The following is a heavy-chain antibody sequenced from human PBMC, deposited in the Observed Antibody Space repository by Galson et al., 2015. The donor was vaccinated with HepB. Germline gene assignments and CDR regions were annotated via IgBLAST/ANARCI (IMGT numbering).Heavy chain of an antibody. CDR2: IRIKAYGETT. Sequence: SLRLSCAASGFNFGDYDMSWFRQAPGKGLEWVGFIRIKAYGETTEYATPVKGRFTITRDDSKGIAYLQMNSLKTEDTDVYFCAGDIGSGTYYRGYLYYHFGMDVWGQGTTVTVSS. CDR1: GFNFGDYD. J-gene: IGHJ6*02. V-gene: IGHV3-49*03. CDR3: AGDIGSGTYYRGYLYYHFGMDV. D-gene: IGHD3-10*01.